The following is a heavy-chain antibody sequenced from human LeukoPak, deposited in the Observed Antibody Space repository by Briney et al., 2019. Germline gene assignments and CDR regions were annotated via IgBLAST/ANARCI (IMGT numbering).Heavy chain of an antibody. D-gene: IGHD7-27*01. V-gene: IGHV4-4*07. CDR1: GGSISSYY. Sequence: SEPLSLTCTVSGGSISSYYWSWIRQPAGKGLEWIGRIYTSGSTNYNPSLKSRVTMSVDTSKNQFSLKLSSVTAADTAVYYCARDGDQTGYFDYWGQGTLVTVSS. CDR3: ARDGDQTGYFDY. CDR2: IYTSGST. J-gene: IGHJ4*02.